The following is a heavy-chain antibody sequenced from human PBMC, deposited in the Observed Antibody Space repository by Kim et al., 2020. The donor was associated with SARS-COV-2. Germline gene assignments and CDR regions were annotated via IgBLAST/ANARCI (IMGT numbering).Heavy chain of an antibody. CDR2: IYWDDDK. D-gene: IGHD5-18*01. J-gene: IGHJ3*02. Sequence: SGPTLVNPTQTLTLTCTFSGFSLSTSGVGVGWIRQPPGKALEWLALIYWDDDKRYSPSLKSRLTITKDTSKNQVVLTMTNLDPVDTATYYCAHSSRVHVDTAMVTDAFDIWGQGTMVTVSS. CDR3: AHSSRVHVDTAMVTDAFDI. V-gene: IGHV2-5*02. CDR1: GFSLSTSGVG.